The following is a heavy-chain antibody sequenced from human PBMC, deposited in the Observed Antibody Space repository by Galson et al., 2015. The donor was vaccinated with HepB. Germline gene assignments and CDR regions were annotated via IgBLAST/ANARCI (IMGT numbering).Heavy chain of an antibody. J-gene: IGHJ6*03. Sequence: SVKVSCKASGYTFTSYDINWVRQATGQGLEWMGWMNPNSGNTGYAQKFQGRVTMTRNTSISTAYMELSSLRSEDTAVYYCARAQRGKFATSRPERYYYYYMDVWGEGTTVTVSS. CDR1: GYTFTSYD. CDR2: MNPNSGNT. D-gene: IGHD1-14*01. V-gene: IGHV1-8*01. CDR3: ARAQRGKFATSRPERYYYYYMDV.